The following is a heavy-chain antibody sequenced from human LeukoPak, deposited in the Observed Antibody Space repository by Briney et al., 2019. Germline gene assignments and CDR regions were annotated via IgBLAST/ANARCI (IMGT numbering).Heavy chain of an antibody. CDR1: GGSISSYY. Sequence: PSETLSLTCTVSGGSISSYYWSWIRQPPGKGLEWIGYIYYSGSTNYNPSLKSRVTISVDTSKNQFSLKLSSVTAADTAVYYCARNRFDYGDHSDFDYWGQGTLVTVSS. V-gene: IGHV4-59*08. CDR2: IYYSGST. J-gene: IGHJ4*02. D-gene: IGHD4-17*01. CDR3: ARNRFDYGDHSDFDY.